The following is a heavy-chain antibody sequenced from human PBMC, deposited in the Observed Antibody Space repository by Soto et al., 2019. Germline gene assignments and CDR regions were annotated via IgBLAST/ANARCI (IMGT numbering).Heavy chain of an antibody. V-gene: IGHV3-30*18. J-gene: IGHJ4*02. CDR3: AKDHLPSTVTTPGY. D-gene: IGHD4-17*01. CDR2: ISYDGNNK. Sequence: ESGGGVVQPGRSLRLSCAASGFTFSGFGMHWVRQAPGKGLEWVAVISYDGNNKYYADSVKGRFTISRDNSKNTLYLQMNTLSAEDTAVYYCAKDHLPSTVTTPGYWGQGTLVTVSS. CDR1: GFTFSGFG.